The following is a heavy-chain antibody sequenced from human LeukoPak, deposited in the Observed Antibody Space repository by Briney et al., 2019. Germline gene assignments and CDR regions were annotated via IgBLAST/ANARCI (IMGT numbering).Heavy chain of an antibody. J-gene: IGHJ6*02. V-gene: IGHV3-7*01. CDR1: GFTFSSYW. CDR3: ARDSTVATYYGVDV. D-gene: IGHD6-19*01. CDR2: IQSDGSEK. Sequence: GGSLRLSCAASGFTFSSYWMSWMRQAPGKGLEWVANIQSDGSEKNYIDSVQGRFTISRDNAKTSLYLQMNSLTAEDTAVYYCARDSTVATYYGVDVWGQGTTVTVSS.